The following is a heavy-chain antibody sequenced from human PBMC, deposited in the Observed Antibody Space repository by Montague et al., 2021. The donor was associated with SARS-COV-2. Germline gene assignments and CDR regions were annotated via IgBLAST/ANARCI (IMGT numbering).Heavy chain of an antibody. J-gene: IGHJ6*02. V-gene: IGHV4-31*03. Sequence: TLSLTCTVSGGSISSGGYYWSWIRQHPGKGLEWIGYIYYSGSTYYNPSLKSRVTISVDTSKNQFSLKLSSVTAADTAVYYCARDLGNLYDFGSTSYGMDVWGQGTTVTVSS. D-gene: IGHD3-3*01. CDR2: IYYSGST. CDR3: ARDLGNLYDFGSTSYGMDV. CDR1: GGSISSGGYY.